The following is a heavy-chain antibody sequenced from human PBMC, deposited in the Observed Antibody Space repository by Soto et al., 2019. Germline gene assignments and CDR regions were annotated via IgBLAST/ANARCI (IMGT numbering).Heavy chain of an antibody. Sequence: SETLSLTCTVSGVSISSYYWSWIRQPPGKGLEWIGYIYYSGSTNYNPSLKSRVTISVDTSKNQFSLKLSSVTAADTAVYYCARADYGEAFDYWGQGTLVTVSS. CDR1: GVSISSYY. V-gene: IGHV4-59*01. D-gene: IGHD4-17*01. CDR2: IYYSGST. CDR3: ARADYGEAFDY. J-gene: IGHJ4*02.